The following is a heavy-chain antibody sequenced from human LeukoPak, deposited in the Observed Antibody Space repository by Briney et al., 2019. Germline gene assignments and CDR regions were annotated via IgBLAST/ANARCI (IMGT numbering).Heavy chain of an antibody. CDR3: ARGIAAAEQDY. J-gene: IGHJ4*02. Sequence: PGGSLRLSCAASGFTFSSYSMNWVRQAPGKGLEWVSSISSSSYIYYADSVKGRFTISRDNAKNSLYLQMNSLRAEDTAVYYCARGIAAAEQDYWGQGTLVTVSS. D-gene: IGHD6-13*01. CDR2: ISSSSYI. V-gene: IGHV3-21*01. CDR1: GFTFSSYS.